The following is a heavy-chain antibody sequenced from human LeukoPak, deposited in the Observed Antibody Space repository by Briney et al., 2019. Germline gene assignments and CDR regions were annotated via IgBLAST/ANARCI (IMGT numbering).Heavy chain of an antibody. Sequence: GGSLRLSCAASGFTFSSYAMHWVRQAPGKGLEWVAVISYDGSNKYYADSVKGRFTISRDNSKNTLYLQMNSLRAEDTAVYYCARDGLHSSSWSRAFDIWGQGAMVTVSS. V-gene: IGHV3-30*04. D-gene: IGHD6-13*01. CDR1: GFTFSSYA. J-gene: IGHJ3*02. CDR3: ARDGLHSSSWSRAFDI. CDR2: ISYDGSNK.